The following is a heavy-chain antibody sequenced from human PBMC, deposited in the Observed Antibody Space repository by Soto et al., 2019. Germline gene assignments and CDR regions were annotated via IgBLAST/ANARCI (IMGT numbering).Heavy chain of an antibody. CDR1: GYTFTSYG. CDR3: ARDLPTMDV. CDR2: IPAYNGHT. Sequence: QVQLVQSGAEVKKPGASVKVSCKASGYTFTSYGISWVRQDPGKGLDWMGWIPAYNGHTNYAQKLQVRVTMTTDTSASTASRELRSLRSDDTAVYSCARDLPTMDVWGQGTTVSVSS. V-gene: IGHV1-18*01. J-gene: IGHJ6*02.